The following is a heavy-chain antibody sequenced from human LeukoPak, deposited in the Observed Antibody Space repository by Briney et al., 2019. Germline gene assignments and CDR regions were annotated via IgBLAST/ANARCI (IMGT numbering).Heavy chain of an antibody. CDR1: GFTFSDSP. J-gene: IGHJ6*03. D-gene: IGHD1-14*01. V-gene: IGHV3-73*01. Sequence: GGSLRLSCAVSGFTFSDSPIHSVRQASGRGLEWVGRIGSKANNYATTYGAAMKGRFTISRDDSKNTAYLQMNSLKTEDTAVHYCLIEPAYYVDVWGKGTAVTVSS. CDR2: IGSKANNYAT. CDR3: LIEPAYYVDV.